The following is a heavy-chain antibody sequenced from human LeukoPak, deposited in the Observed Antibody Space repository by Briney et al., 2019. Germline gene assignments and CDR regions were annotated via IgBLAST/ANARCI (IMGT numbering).Heavy chain of an antibody. V-gene: IGHV4-39*01. Sequence: SETLSLTCTVSGGSISSSSYYWGWIRQPPGKGLEWIVSIYYSGSTSYNPSLKSRVTISVDTSKNQFSLKLSSVTAADTAVYYCARGVTLIVVVIHDWYFDLWGRGTVFTVSS. CDR3: ARGVTLIVVVIHDWYFDL. CDR1: GGSISSSSYY. J-gene: IGHJ2*01. CDR2: IYYSGST. D-gene: IGHD3-22*01.